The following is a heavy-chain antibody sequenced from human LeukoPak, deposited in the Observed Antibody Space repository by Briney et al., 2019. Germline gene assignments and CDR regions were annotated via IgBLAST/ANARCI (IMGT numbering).Heavy chain of an antibody. CDR3: ARDRRESTKPNDAFDI. D-gene: IGHD1-1*01. Sequence: PSETLSLTCSVSGGSISSYYWSWIRQPPGQGLEWIGSMYYSGSTRYNPSLESRVTISIDTTEKQLSLKLTSVTAADTAAYYCARDRRESTKPNDAFDIWGQGTMVTVSS. J-gene: IGHJ3*02. V-gene: IGHV4-59*01. CDR1: GGSISSYY. CDR2: MYYSGST.